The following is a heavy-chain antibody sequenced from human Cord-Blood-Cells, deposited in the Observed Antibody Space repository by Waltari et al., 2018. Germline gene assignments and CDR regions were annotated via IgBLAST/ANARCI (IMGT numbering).Heavy chain of an antibody. CDR3: ATTLPPTRSYLATRPGWFDP. J-gene: IGHJ5*02. CDR2: LDPEDSET. CDR1: VYTFIELP. D-gene: IGHD6-6*01. Sequence: HVPLLPSGAEVKKPRASIKVSCEVSVYTFIELPVPWVRPDTRTGFGWMGGLDPEDSETIYAQKCDGRVTMTEDSSTDTAYMELSSLISEDTAVYYCATTLPPTRSYLATRPGWFDPWGQGTLVTVSS. V-gene: IGHV1-24*01.